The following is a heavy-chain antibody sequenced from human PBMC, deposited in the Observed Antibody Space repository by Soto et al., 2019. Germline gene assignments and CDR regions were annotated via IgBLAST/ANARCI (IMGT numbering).Heavy chain of an antibody. J-gene: IGHJ3*02. D-gene: IGHD3-9*01. CDR2: IYYSGST. V-gene: IGHV4-39*01. CDR1: VGSISSSSYY. CDR3: ARHPSGFEWLLLGDAFDI. Sequence: QLQLQESGPGLVKPSETLSLTCTVSVGSISSSSYYWGWIRQPPGKGLEWIWSIYYSGSTDYSPSLKSRVTISVDTSKNQFSLKLSSVTAADTAVYYCARHPSGFEWLLLGDAFDIWGQGTMVTDSS.